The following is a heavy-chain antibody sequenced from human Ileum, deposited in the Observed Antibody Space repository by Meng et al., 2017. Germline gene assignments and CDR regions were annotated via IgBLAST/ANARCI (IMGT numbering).Heavy chain of an antibody. CDR2: IWFDGSKT. Sequence: EDLVEAGGGVVQPGTSLRLFCAASGFTFRSYGMHWVRQAPGKGLEWVAVIWFDGSKTYYADSVKGRFTVSRDNSKNTLYLQMNSLRADDTAVYYCARYRSGSSDYWGPGTLVTVSS. J-gene: IGHJ4*02. V-gene: IGHV3-33*01. CDR3: ARYRSGSSDY. D-gene: IGHD6-19*01. CDR1: GFTFRSYG.